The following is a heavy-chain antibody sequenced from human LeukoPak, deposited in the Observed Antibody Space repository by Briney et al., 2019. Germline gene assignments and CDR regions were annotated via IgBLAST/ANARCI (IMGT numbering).Heavy chain of an antibody. CDR1: GFTFSSYA. J-gene: IGHJ4*02. D-gene: IGHD1-14*01. Sequence: PGGSLRLSCAASGFTFSSYAMSWVRQAPGKGLEWVAVIWYDGSNKYYADSVKGRFTISRDNSKNTLYLQMNSLRAEDTAVYYCARGTDYWGQGTLVTVSS. CDR2: IWYDGSNK. CDR3: ARGTDY. V-gene: IGHV3-33*08.